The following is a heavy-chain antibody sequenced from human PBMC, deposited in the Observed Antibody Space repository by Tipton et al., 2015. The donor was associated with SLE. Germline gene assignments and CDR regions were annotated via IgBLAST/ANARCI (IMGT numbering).Heavy chain of an antibody. V-gene: IGHV4-34*01. CDR3: ARRRYFDY. J-gene: IGHJ4*02. Sequence: LRLSCAVYGGSFNGYYWSWIRQPPGKGLEWIGEITPSGSTNCNPSLKSRVTLSVDTSKSQFSLDLTSVTAADTAVYYCARRRYFDYWGQGTLVTVSS. CDR1: GGSFNGYY. CDR2: ITPSGST.